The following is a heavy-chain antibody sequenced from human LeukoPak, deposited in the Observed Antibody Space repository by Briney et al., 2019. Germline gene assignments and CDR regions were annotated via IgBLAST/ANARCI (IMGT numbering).Heavy chain of an antibody. CDR2: IYYSGST. D-gene: IGHD3-10*01. Sequence: SETLSLTCTVSGGSISSYYWSWIRQPPGKGQEWIGYIYYSGSTNYNPSLKSRVTISVDTSKNQFSLKLSSVTAADTAVYYCARVSNGYYGSGGLDYYYYMDVWGKGTTVTVSS. CDR3: ARVSNGYYGSGGLDYYYYMDV. CDR1: GGSISSYY. V-gene: IGHV4-59*01. J-gene: IGHJ6*03.